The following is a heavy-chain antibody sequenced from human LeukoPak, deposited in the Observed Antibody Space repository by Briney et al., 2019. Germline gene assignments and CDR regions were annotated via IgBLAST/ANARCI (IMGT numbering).Heavy chain of an antibody. CDR3: ARLVAAGPYYYNYMDV. V-gene: IGHV3-7*01. D-gene: IGHD6-13*01. J-gene: IGHJ6*03. CDR1: GFIFSTYW. Sequence: QPGGSLRLSCAASGFIFSTYWMNWVRQAPGKGLEWVANINQDGSEKYYVDSAKGRFTISRDNAKNSLYLQMNSLRAEDTAVYYCARLVAAGPYYYNYMDVWGKGTTVTVSS. CDR2: INQDGSEK.